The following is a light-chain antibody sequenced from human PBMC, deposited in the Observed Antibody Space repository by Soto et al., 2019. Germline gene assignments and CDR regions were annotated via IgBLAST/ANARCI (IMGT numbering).Light chain of an antibody. Sequence: EIVLTQSPATLSLSPGERATLSCRASQSVSSYLAWYQQKPGQAPRLLIYGESTRATGIPARLSGSGSGTDFTLTISSLEPEDFAVYYCQQYNDWPRTFGQGTK. CDR2: GES. CDR1: QSVSSY. V-gene: IGKV3-11*01. J-gene: IGKJ1*01. CDR3: QQYNDWPRT.